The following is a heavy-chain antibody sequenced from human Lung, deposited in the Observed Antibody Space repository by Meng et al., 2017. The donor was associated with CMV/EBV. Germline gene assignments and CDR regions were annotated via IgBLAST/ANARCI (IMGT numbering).Heavy chain of an antibody. J-gene: IGHJ4*02. V-gene: IGHV3-15*01. CDR3: GTGGHYSGD. Sequence: GGSLRLXCTASGLTFSNVWMSWVRQAPGKGLEWVGRINPNGEGGTTDFAAPVKGRFTISRDDSKNTLYLQMNSLDTEDTAVYFCGTGGHYSGDWGQGTLVTVSS. CDR2: INPNGEGGTT. CDR1: GLTFSNVW. D-gene: IGHD2-15*01.